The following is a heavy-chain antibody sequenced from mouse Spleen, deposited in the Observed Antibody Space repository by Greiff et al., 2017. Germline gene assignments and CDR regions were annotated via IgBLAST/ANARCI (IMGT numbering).Heavy chain of an antibody. CDR3: ASGSLAMDY. CDR1: GYTFTSYW. CDR2: IVPSDSYT. V-gene: IGHV1-59*01. Sequence: QVQLQQPGAELVRPGTSVKLSCKASGYTFTSYWMHWVKQRPGQGLEWIGVIVPSDSYTNYNQKFKGKATLTVDTSSSTAYMQLSSLTSEDSAVYYCASGSLAMDYWGQGTSVTVSS. J-gene: IGHJ4*01.